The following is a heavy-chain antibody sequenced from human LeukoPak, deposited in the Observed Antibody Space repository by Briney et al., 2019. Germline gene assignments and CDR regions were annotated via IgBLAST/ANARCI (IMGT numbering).Heavy chain of an antibody. V-gene: IGHV3-74*01. CDR1: GFTFSSYW. CDR3: ARESSSWYGYFHH. D-gene: IGHD6-13*01. CDR2: INSDGSST. Sequence: GGSLRLSCAASGFTFSSYWMHWVRQAPGKGLVWVSRINSDGSSTSYADSVKGRFTISRDNAKNTLYLQMNSLRAEDTAVYYCARESSSWYGYFHHWGQGTLVTVSS. J-gene: IGHJ1*01.